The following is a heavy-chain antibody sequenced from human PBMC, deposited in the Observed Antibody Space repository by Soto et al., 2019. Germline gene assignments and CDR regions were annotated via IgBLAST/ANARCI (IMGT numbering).Heavy chain of an antibody. Sequence: QITLKESGPTLVKLTQTLTLTCTFSGFSLTGSGVGVGWIRQPPGKALEWLALIYWDDDKRYSPSLKSRLTITKDTSKNQVALTVTNMDPVDTATYYCARFLWSDTSLYYFDYWGQGTLVTVSS. D-gene: IGHD3-3*01. CDR3: ARFLWSDTSLYYFDY. CDR2: IYWDDDK. V-gene: IGHV2-5*02. J-gene: IGHJ4*02. CDR1: GFSLTGSGVG.